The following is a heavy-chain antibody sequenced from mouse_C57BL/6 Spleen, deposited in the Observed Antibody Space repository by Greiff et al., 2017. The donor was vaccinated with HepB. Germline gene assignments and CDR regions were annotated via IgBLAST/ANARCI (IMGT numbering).Heavy chain of an antibody. CDR2: INPSSGYT. Sequence: QVQLQQSGAELAKPGASVKLSCKASGYTFTSYWMHWVKQRPGQGLEWIGYINPSSGYTKYNQKFKDKATLTADKSSSTAYMQLSSLTYEDSAVYYCAREEDLFYYDYGYYAMDYWGQGTSVTVSS. CDR3: AREEDLFYYDYGYYAMDY. CDR1: GYTFTSYW. V-gene: IGHV1-7*01. J-gene: IGHJ4*01. D-gene: IGHD2-4*01.